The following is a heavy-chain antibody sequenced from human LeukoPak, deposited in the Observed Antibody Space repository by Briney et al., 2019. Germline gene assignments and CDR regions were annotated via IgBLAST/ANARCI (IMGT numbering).Heavy chain of an antibody. CDR3: AAEHDGFDI. CDR2: ISESGYTI. CDR1: GFSFSDYY. J-gene: IGHJ3*02. D-gene: IGHD6-13*01. V-gene: IGHV3-11*04. Sequence: GGSLRLSCAASGFSFSDYYMSWIRQAPGKGLEWVSYISESGYTIYYADSVKGRFTISGDNAKYSLYLQMNSLRAEDTGVYYCAAEHDGFDIWGQGTMVTVSS.